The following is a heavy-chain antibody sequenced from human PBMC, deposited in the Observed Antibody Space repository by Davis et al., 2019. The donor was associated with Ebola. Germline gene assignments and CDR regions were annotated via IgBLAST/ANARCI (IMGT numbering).Heavy chain of an antibody. CDR3: AKLAYITIFGVASLDY. Sequence: PGGSLRLSCAASGFTFNSYAMSWVRQAPGKGLEWVSTISGSGGSTYYADSVKGRFTISRDNSKNTLYLQMNSLRAEDTAVYYCAKLAYITIFGVASLDYWGQGTLVTVSS. D-gene: IGHD3-3*01. CDR2: ISGSGGST. CDR1: GFTFNSYA. J-gene: IGHJ4*02. V-gene: IGHV3-23*01.